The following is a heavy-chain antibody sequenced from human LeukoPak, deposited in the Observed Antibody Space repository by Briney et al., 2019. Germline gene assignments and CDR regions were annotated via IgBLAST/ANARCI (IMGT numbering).Heavy chain of an antibody. J-gene: IGHJ4*02. CDR1: GGSISSSSYY. CDR3: ARSWVVAARALFDY. Sequence: SETLSLTCTVSGGSISSSSYYWGWIRQPPGRGLEWIGSIYYSGSTDSNPSLKSRVTISVDTSKNQFSLKLRSVTAADTAVYYCARSWVVAARALFDYWGQGTLVTVSS. D-gene: IGHD2-15*01. V-gene: IGHV4-39*01. CDR2: IYYSGST.